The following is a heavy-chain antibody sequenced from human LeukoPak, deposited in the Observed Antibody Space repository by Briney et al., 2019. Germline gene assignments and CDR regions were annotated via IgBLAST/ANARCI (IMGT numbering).Heavy chain of an antibody. CDR3: AKQDIAVVPASLFFKTEFDF. CDR1: GFTFSSYA. J-gene: IGHJ4*02. CDR2: ISGSGDYT. D-gene: IGHD2-2*01. Sequence: GGSLRLSCAASGFTFSSYAMSWVRQAPGKGLEWVSAISGSGDYTYYADSVKGRFTISRDNSKNTLYLQMNTLRAEDTAVYYCAKQDIAVVPASLFFKTEFDFWGQGALVIVSS. V-gene: IGHV3-23*01.